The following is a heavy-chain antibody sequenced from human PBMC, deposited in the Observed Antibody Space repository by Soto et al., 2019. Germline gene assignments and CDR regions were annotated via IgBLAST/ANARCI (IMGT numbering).Heavy chain of an antibody. Sequence: EVQLLESGGDLIQPGGSLSLSCAASGFTFSSNSFTWVRQAPGKGLEYVSGISIGGDKTWHADSVKGRFTVSRDNSKHTVYLQLNSLRVDATAVYYCAKWDGYGDPWGQGTLVTLSS. CDR1: GFTFSSNS. J-gene: IGHJ5*02. V-gene: IGHV3-23*01. D-gene: IGHD5-12*01. CDR3: AKWDGYGDP. CDR2: ISIGGDKT.